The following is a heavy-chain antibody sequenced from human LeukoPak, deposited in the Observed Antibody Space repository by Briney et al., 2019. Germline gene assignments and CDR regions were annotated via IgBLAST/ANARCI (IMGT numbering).Heavy chain of an antibody. D-gene: IGHD3-22*01. Sequence: ASVKVSCKASGYTFTGYYMHWVRQAPGQGLEWMGWINPNSGGTNYAQKFQGRVTMIRDTSISTAYMELSRLRSDDTAVYYCARVRSYYDSSGYYYRAFDIWGQGTMVTVSS. CDR2: INPNSGGT. CDR1: GYTFTGYY. CDR3: ARVRSYYDSSGYYYRAFDI. J-gene: IGHJ3*02. V-gene: IGHV1-2*02.